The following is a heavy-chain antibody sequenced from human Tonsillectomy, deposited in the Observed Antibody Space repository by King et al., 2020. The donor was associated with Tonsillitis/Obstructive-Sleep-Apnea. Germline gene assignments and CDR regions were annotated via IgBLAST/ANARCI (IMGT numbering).Heavy chain of an antibody. D-gene: IGHD1-26*01. CDR1: GFTFSSYW. CDR3: AREGSGRYAVDY. J-gene: IGHJ4*02. V-gene: IGHV3-74*01. Sequence: VQLVESGGGLVQPGGSLRLSCAASGFTFSSYWMHWVRQSPGKGLVWVSRIKSDGRSTSYADSVKGRFTISRDNAKNTLYLQMNSLRAEDTAVYYCAREGSGRYAVDYWGQGTLVTVSS. CDR2: IKSDGRST.